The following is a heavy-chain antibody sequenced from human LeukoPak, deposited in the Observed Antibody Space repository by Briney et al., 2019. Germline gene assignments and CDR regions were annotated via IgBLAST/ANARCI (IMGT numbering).Heavy chain of an antibody. V-gene: IGHV1-58*01. CDR1: GFTFTSSA. Sequence: SVKVSCKASGFTFTSSAVQWVRQARGQRLEWIGWNVVGSGNTNYAQKFQERVTITRDMSTSTAYMELSSLRSEDTAVYYCAAGGYDSSGYYPLYYFDYWGQGTLVTVSS. J-gene: IGHJ4*02. CDR3: AAGGYDSSGYYPLYYFDY. D-gene: IGHD3-22*01. CDR2: NVVGSGNT.